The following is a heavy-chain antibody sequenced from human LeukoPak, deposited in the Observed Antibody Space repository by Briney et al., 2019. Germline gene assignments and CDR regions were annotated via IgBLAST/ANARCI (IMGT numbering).Heavy chain of an antibody. D-gene: IGHD3-22*01. V-gene: IGHV2-70*11. CDR1: GFSLSTSGVG. J-gene: IGHJ4*02. CDR3: AREYYSDSSGYYGLDY. Sequence: SGPTLVNPTQTLTLTCTFSGFSLSTSGVGVSWIRQPPGKALEWLARIDWDDDKYYSTSLKTRLTISKDTSKNQVVLTMTNMDSVDTATYYCAREYYSDSSGYYGLDYWGQGTLVTVSS. CDR2: IDWDDDK.